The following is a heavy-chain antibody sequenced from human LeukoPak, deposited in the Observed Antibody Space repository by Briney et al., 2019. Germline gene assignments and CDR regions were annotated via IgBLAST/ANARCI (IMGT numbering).Heavy chain of an antibody. Sequence: GASVKVPCKASGGTFSSYAISWVRQAPGQGLEWMGGIIPIFGTANYAQKFQGRVTITADESTSTAYMELSSLRSEDTAVYYCASSPKPVVVTATTSFDPWGQGTLVTVSS. CDR1: GGTFSSYA. CDR2: IIPIFGTA. CDR3: ASSPKPVVVTATTSFDP. V-gene: IGHV1-69*13. D-gene: IGHD2-21*02. J-gene: IGHJ5*02.